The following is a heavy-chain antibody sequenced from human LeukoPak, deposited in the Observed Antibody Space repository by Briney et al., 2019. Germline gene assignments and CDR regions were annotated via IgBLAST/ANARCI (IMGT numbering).Heavy chain of an antibody. J-gene: IGHJ4*02. Sequence: GGSLRLSCAASGFTFRTFSMNWVRQAPGKGLEWVAYVSGSGATMYYADSVKGRFTISRDNAKSSLFMQMNSLGAEDTAVYYCASDYDFSDGSKRGFDRWGQGTLVTVSS. CDR2: VSGSGATM. CDR3: ASDYDFSDGSKRGFDR. D-gene: IGHD3-3*01. V-gene: IGHV3-48*01. CDR1: GFTFRTFS.